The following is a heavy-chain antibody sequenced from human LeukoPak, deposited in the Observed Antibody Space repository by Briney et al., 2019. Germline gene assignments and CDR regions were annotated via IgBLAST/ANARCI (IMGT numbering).Heavy chain of an antibody. CDR3: ARDRPVISGYYWDHYYYYMDV. Sequence: GASVKVSCKASGYTFTSYGISWVRQAPGQGLEWMGWISAYNGNTNYAQKLQGRVTMTTDTSTSTAYMELRSLRSDDTAVYYCARDRPVISGYYWDHYYYYMDVWGKGTTVTVSS. V-gene: IGHV1-18*01. CDR2: ISAYNGNT. CDR1: GYTFTSYG. J-gene: IGHJ6*03. D-gene: IGHD3-22*01.